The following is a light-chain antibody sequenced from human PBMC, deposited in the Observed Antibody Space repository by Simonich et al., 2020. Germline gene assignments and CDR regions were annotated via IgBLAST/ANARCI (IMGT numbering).Light chain of an antibody. Sequence: QSVLTQPPSVSGAPGQRVTISCTGSSSNIGAGYDVHWYQQPPGTAPKLLSYGNSNRPAGVPDRVSGSKSGTSAALAITGLQAEDEADYYCQSYDSSLSGVVFGGGTKLTVL. J-gene: IGLJ2*01. CDR2: GNS. V-gene: IGLV1-40*01. CDR3: QSYDSSLSGVV. CDR1: SSNIGAGYD.